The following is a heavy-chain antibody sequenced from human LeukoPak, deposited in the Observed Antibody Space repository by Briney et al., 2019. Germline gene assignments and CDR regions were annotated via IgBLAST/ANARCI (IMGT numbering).Heavy chain of an antibody. Sequence: GGSLRLSCAASGFTVSSNYMSWVHQAPGKGLEWVSSISSSSSYIYYADSVKGRFTISRDNAKNSLYLQMNSLRAEDTAVYYCASNYGSGSYSRYWGQGTLVTVSS. V-gene: IGHV3-21*01. CDR2: ISSSSSYI. CDR1: GFTVSSNY. CDR3: ASNYGSGSYSRY. D-gene: IGHD3-10*01. J-gene: IGHJ4*02.